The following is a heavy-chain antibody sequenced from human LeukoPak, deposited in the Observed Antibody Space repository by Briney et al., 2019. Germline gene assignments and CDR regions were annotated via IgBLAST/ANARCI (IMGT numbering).Heavy chain of an antibody. Sequence: SETLSLTCTVSGDSISTSNSYWGWIRQPPGKGLEWIGSIYYSGSTNDNPSLKSRVTISVDTSKNQFSLKLSSVTAADTAVYYCARMRGDSSSWYVVYYYYMDVWGKGTTVTVSS. J-gene: IGHJ6*03. CDR1: GDSISTSNSY. V-gene: IGHV4-39*07. CDR2: IYYSGST. D-gene: IGHD6-13*01. CDR3: ARMRGDSSSWYVVYYYYMDV.